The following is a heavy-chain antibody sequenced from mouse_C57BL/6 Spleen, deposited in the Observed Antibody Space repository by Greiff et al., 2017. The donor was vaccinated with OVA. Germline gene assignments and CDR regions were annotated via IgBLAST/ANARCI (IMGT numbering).Heavy chain of an antibody. CDR1: GFTFSSYT. D-gene: IGHD2-2*01. Sequence: EVKLVESGGGLVKPGGSLKLSCAASGFTFSSYTMSWVRQTPEKRLEWVATISGGGGNTYYPDSVKGRFTISRDNAKKTLYLQMSSLRSEDTALYYCARRGGYDEAMDYWGQGTSVTVSS. CDR2: ISGGGGNT. V-gene: IGHV5-9*01. J-gene: IGHJ4*01. CDR3: ARRGGYDEAMDY.